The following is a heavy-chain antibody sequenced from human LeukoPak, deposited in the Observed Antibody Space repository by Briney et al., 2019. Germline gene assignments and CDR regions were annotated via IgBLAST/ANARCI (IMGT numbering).Heavy chain of an antibody. Sequence: GGSLRLSCAASGFTVSSDYMSWVRQAPGKGLEWVSAISGSGGSTYYADSVKGRFTISRDNSKNTLYLQMNSLRAEDTAVYYCAKGLTAFTIVVVVLPPDAFDIWGQGTMVTVSS. J-gene: IGHJ3*02. D-gene: IGHD2-15*01. V-gene: IGHV3-23*01. CDR1: GFTVSSDY. CDR3: AKGLTAFTIVVVVLPPDAFDI. CDR2: ISGSGGST.